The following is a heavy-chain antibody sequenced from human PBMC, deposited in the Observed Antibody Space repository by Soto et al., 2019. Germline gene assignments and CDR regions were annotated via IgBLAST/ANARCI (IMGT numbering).Heavy chain of an antibody. CDR1: GGTFSSYA. J-gene: IGHJ6*02. CDR2: IIPIFGTA. V-gene: IGHV1-69*01. D-gene: IGHD6-13*01. Sequence: QVQLVQSGAEVKKPGSSVKVSCKASGGTFSSYAISWVRQAPGQGLEWMGGIIPIFGTANYAQKFQGRVTITADESTSTAYMELRSLRSEDTAVYYCARGRTTSSWEDNYYYYGMDVWGQGTTVTVSS. CDR3: ARGRTTSSWEDNYYYYGMDV.